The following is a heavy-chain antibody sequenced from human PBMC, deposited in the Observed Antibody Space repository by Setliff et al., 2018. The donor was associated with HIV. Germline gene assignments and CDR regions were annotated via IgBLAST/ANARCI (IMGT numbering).Heavy chain of an antibody. J-gene: IGHJ4*02. V-gene: IGHV3-73*01. Sequence: GGSLRLSCVGSGFSFSDAWMSWVRQAPGKGLEWIGRIRSKANSYATAYAASVKGRFTISRDDSKNTAYLQMNSLKTEDTAVYYCTRPSSGWPPYYFDYWGQGTLVTVSS. CDR1: GFSFSDAW. D-gene: IGHD6-19*01. CDR3: TRPSSGWPPYYFDY. CDR2: IRSKANSYAT.